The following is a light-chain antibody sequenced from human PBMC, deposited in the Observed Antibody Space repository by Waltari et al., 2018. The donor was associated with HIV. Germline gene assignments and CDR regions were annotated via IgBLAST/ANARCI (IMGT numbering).Light chain of an antibody. V-gene: IGLV3-25*03. Sequence: SYALTQPPSVSVSPGQTAGITSSGDLLSQQFVYWYQQKTGQAPSLLIYKDSQRPSGVPERFSVSTSGTTVTLTITGVLAEDEAEYYCQSADKNIKSVVFGGGTKLTVL. CDR1: LLSQQF. J-gene: IGLJ2*01. CDR3: QSADKNIKSVV. CDR2: KDS.